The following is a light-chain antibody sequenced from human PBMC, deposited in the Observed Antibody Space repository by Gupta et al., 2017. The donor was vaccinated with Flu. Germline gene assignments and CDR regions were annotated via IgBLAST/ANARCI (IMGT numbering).Light chain of an antibody. CDR2: DAS. CDR3: QQRSNWPVT. V-gene: IGKV3-11*01. Sequence: EIVLTQSPATLSLSPGERATPSCRASQSVSSYLAWYQQKPGQAPRLLIYDASNRATGIPARFSGSGSGTDFTLTISSLEPEDVAVDYCQQRSNWPVTFGQGTKVEIK. CDR1: QSVSSY. J-gene: IGKJ2*01.